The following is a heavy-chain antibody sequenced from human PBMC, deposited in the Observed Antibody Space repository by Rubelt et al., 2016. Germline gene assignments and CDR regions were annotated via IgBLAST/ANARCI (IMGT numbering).Heavy chain of an antibody. D-gene: IGHD4-23*01. J-gene: IGHJ4*02. CDR2: ISAYNGNT. V-gene: IGHV1-18*01. Sequence: QVQLVQSGAEVKKPGASVKVSRKASGYTFTSYGISWVRQAPGQGLEWMGWISAYNGNTNYAQKLQGRVTMTTDTPTSTAYMELRSLRSDDTAVYYCARDVGGNSVLYYFDYWGQGTLVTVSS. CDR1: GYTFTSYG. CDR3: ARDVGGNSVLYYFDY.